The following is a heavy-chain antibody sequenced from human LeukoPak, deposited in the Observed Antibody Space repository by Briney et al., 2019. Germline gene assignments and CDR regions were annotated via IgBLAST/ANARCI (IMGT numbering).Heavy chain of an antibody. D-gene: IGHD1-1*01. CDR2: IYYSGST. CDR3: ARDSRWNDVRYFDY. Sequence: SETLSLTCTVSGGSISSGGYYWSWIRQHPGKGLEWIGYIYYSGSTYYNPSLKSRVTISVDTSKNQFSLKLSSVTAADTAVYYCARDSRWNDVRYFDYWGQGTLVTVSS. CDR1: GGSISSGGYY. J-gene: IGHJ4*02. V-gene: IGHV4-31*03.